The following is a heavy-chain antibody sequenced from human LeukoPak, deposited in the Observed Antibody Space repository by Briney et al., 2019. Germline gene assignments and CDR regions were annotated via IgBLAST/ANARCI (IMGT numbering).Heavy chain of an antibody. CDR1: GFTFSSYA. CDR3: ARDLTHRRNY. J-gene: IGHJ4*02. Sequence: PGGSLRLSCAASGFTFSSYAMSWVRQAPGKGLECVANINQDGSDKYYVDSVKGRFTISRDNAKNSLYLQMNSLRADDTAVYYCARDLTHRRNYWGQGTPVTVSS. CDR2: INQDGSDK. V-gene: IGHV3-7*03. D-gene: IGHD1-14*01.